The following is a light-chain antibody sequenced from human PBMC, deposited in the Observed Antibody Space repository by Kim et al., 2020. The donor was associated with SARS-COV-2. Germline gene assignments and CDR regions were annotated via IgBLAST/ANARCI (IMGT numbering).Light chain of an antibody. V-gene: IGLV1-40*01. J-gene: IGLJ3*02. CDR1: SSNIGAGYD. Sequence: QSVLTQPPSVSGAPGPRVTISCTGSSSNIGAGYDVHWYQQLPGTAPKLLIYGNSNRPSGVPDRFSGSKSGTSASLAITGLQAEDEADYYCQSYDSSLSAGVFGGGTPLTVL. CDR2: GNS. CDR3: QSYDSSLSAGV.